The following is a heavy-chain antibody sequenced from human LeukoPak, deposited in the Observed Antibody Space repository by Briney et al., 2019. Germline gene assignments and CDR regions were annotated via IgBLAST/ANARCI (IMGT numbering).Heavy chain of an antibody. CDR2: INPNSGGT. CDR3: ARSFREYYDSSGYYHSLWFDY. CDR1: GYTFTGYY. Sequence: ASVKVSCKTSGYTFTGYYMHWVRQAPGQGLEWMGWINPNSGGTNYAQKFQGWVTMTRDTSISTAYMELSRLRSDDTAVYYCARSFREYYDSSGYYHSLWFDYWGQGTLVTVSS. D-gene: IGHD3-22*01. V-gene: IGHV1-2*04. J-gene: IGHJ4*02.